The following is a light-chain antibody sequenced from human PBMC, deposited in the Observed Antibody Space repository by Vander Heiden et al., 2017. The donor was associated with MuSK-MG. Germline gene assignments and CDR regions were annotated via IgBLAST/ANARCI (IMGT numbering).Light chain of an antibody. CDR1: KSVRSL. CDR2: DAS. V-gene: IGKV3-11*01. J-gene: IGKJ5*01. Sequence: EIVLPHSPATLSLSPGERVTLSCRGSKSVRSLLAWYQQKPGQAPRLVISDASNRATGIPARFSGTGSGTDFTLTISSLDPEDFAVYYCQQRSNWPITFGQGTRLEIK. CDR3: QQRSNWPIT.